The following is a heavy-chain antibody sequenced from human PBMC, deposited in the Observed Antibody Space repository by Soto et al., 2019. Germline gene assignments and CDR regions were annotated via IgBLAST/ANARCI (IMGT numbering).Heavy chain of an antibody. D-gene: IGHD1-26*01. CDR2: ISWNSGSI. J-gene: IGHJ4*02. Sequence: SLLISSETSVFTFDDYAMHLVRQAPGKGLELVSGISWNSGSIGYADSVKGRFTISRDNAKNSLYLQMNSLRAEDTALYYCAKGWYSGRYYFDYWGQGTLVTGSS. CDR1: VFTFDDYA. CDR3: AKGWYSGRYYFDY. V-gene: IGHV3-9*01.